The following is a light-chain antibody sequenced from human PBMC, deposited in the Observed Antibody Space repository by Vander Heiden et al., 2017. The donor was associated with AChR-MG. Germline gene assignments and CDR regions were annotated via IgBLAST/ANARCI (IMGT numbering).Light chain of an antibody. V-gene: IGKV3-15*01. CDR1: QSVSNY. CDR2: GAS. CDR3: QQYNNWPRT. Sequence: EMVMTQTPAFLSVSPGERATLSCRASQSVSNYVAWYQQKGGQPPRLLIYGASTRAPGIPARFSGSGSGTEFTLTISSLQSEDFAVYYCQQYNNWPRTFGHGTKVDIK. J-gene: IGKJ3*01.